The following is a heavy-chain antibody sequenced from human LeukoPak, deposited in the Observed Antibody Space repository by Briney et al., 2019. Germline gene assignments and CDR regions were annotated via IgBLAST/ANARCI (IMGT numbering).Heavy chain of an antibody. J-gene: IGHJ4*02. V-gene: IGHV3-23*01. CDR3: AKGIRRYPEPSSWSCFDY. CDR2: ISESDVST. D-gene: IGHD6-13*01. CDR1: AFTFSTYA. Sequence: GGSLTLSCSASAFTFSTYAMSWLRHAPGKGLEWVSAISESDVSTYYADSVKVPFTVSRDNSDNTLYLQMNSLRAEDTAVYYCAKGIRRYPEPSSWSCFDYWGQGTLVTVSS.